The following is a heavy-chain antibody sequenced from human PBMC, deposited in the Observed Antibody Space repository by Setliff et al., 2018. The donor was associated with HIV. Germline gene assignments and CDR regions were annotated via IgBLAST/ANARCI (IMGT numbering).Heavy chain of an antibody. D-gene: IGHD3-10*02. J-gene: IGHJ1*01. CDR1: GYSFTNHS. CDR2: INAGNGDT. CDR3: ARERATSFDVRTLYPREYFHH. V-gene: IGHV1-3*01. Sequence: ASVKVSCKASGYSFTNHSIHWVRQAPGQRPEWMGWINAGNGDTKYSRKFQGRVTITRDTTATTEYMVLNSLRAEDTAVYYCARERATSFDVRTLYPREYFHHWGQGTLVTAPQ.